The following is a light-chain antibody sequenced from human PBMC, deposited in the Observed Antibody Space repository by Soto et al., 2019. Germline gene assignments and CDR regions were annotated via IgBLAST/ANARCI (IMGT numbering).Light chain of an antibody. V-gene: IGKV3-20*01. Sequence: EVVLTQSPGTLSLSPGERATLSCRASQSVDSNYLAWYQQKPGQAPRLLIYGASRRATGIPDRFSGGGSGTDFTLTISRLEPEDFPVYYCQQYSSGMFGQGTKVEIK. J-gene: IGKJ1*01. CDR2: GAS. CDR3: QQYSSGM. CDR1: QSVDSNY.